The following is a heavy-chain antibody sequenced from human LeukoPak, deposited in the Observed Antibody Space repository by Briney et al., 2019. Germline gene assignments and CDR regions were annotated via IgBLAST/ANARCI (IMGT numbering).Heavy chain of an antibody. CDR1: GYRFNDYA. V-gene: IGHV1-3*01. J-gene: IGHJ4*02. CDR3: ARSIWYNRQYYFDS. CDR2: INFGNGKT. Sequence: ASVKVSCKASGYRFNDYAMQWVRHAPGQRLGWMGWINFGNGKTKYSEKFQGRVTITRAQSATTAYMDLNSLRSEDTAVRYCARSIWYNRQYYFDSWGQGTLVTVSS. D-gene: IGHD6-13*01.